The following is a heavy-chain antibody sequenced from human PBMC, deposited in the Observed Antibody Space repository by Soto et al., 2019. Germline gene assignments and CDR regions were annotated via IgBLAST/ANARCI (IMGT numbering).Heavy chain of an antibody. V-gene: IGHV3-23*01. CDR3: ANRPSGRRAAAGDY. Sequence: AGGSLRLSCAASGFTFSSYAISWVRQAPGKGLEWVSAISGSGGSTYYADSVKGRFTISRDNSKNTLYLQMNSLRAEDTAVYYCANRPSGRRAAAGDYWGQGTLVTVSS. CDR2: ISGSGGST. D-gene: IGHD6-13*01. CDR1: GFTFSSYA. J-gene: IGHJ4*02.